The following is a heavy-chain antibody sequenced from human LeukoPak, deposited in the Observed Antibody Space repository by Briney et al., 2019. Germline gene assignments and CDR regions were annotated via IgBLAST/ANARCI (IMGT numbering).Heavy chain of an antibody. J-gene: IGHJ6*02. CDR2: ISYDGSNK. CDR1: GFTFSTYA. V-gene: IGHV3-30-3*01. Sequence: GGSLRPSCGASGFTFSTYALKWVRKAPGKGLEGVAVISYDGSNKYYADSVKGRFTISRDNSKNTLYLQMNSLRAEDTAVYYCAMPQGGSYLDYYYGMDVWGQGTTVTVSS. CDR3: AMPQGGSYLDYYYGMDV. D-gene: IGHD1-26*01.